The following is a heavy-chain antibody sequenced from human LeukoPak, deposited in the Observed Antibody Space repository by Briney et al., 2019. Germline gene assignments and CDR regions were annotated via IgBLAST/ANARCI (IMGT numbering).Heavy chain of an antibody. CDR2: IKQDGSEK. D-gene: IGHD3-3*01. CDR1: GFTFSSYW. CDR3: AREGFWSGYRGNFDY. V-gene: IGHV3-7*01. Sequence: PGGSLRLSCAASGFTFSSYWMSWVRQAPGKGLEWVANIKQDGSEKYYVDSVKGRFTISRDNAKNSLYLQMNSLRAEDTAVYYCAREGFWSGYRGNFDYWGQGTLVTVSS. J-gene: IGHJ4*02.